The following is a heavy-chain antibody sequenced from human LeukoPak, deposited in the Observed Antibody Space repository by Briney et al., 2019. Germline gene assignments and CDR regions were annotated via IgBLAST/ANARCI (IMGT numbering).Heavy chain of an antibody. CDR2: INHSGST. V-gene: IGHV4-34*01. J-gene: IGHJ4*02. Sequence: PSETLSLTCAVYGGSFSGYYWSWIRQPPGKGLEWIGEINHSGSTNYNPSLKSRVTISVDTSKNQFSLKLSSMTAADTAVYYCARGYCSGGSCYPFDYWGQGTLVTVSS. CDR3: ARGYCSGGSCYPFDY. D-gene: IGHD2-15*01. CDR1: GGSFSGYY.